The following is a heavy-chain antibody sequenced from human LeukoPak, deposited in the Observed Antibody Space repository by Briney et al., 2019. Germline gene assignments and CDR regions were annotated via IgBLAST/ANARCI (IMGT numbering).Heavy chain of an antibody. Sequence: PGGSLRLSCAASQFIFSDYWMSWVRQAPGKGLEWVATIKQDGSEKYYVDSEKGRFTISRDNARNSLYLQMNSLRAEDTAVYYCAELGITMIGGVWGKGTTVTIPS. J-gene: IGHJ6*04. D-gene: IGHD3-10*02. CDR2: IKQDGSEK. V-gene: IGHV3-7*01. CDR3: AELGITMIGGV. CDR1: QFIFSDYW.